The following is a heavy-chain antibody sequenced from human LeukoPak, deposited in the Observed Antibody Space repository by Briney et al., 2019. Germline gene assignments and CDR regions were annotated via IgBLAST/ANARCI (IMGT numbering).Heavy chain of an antibody. CDR2: IYYSGST. D-gene: IGHD3-10*01. Sequence: SETLSLMCTVSGGSFSSSDYYWGWIRQPPGKGLEWIASIYYSGSTYYNPSLKSRVTISVDTSKKKFSLKLSSVSATDTAVYYCASATDPVRGVVGAFDIWGQGTMVSVS. V-gene: IGHV4-39*07. CDR1: GGSFSSSDYY. J-gene: IGHJ3*02. CDR3: ASATDPVRGVVGAFDI.